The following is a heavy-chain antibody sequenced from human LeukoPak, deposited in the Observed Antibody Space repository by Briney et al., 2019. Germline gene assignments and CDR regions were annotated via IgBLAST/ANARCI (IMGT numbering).Heavy chain of an antibody. CDR1: GFTFSSYA. V-gene: IGHV3-48*04. J-gene: IGHJ4*02. CDR2: ISSSGSTI. Sequence: GGSLRLSCAASGFTFSSYAMHWVRQAPGKGLEWVSYISSSGSTIYYADSVKGRFTISRDNAKNSLYLQMNSLRAEDTAVYYCARGGRWLQSNFDYWGQGTLVTVSS. D-gene: IGHD5-24*01. CDR3: ARGGRWLQSNFDY.